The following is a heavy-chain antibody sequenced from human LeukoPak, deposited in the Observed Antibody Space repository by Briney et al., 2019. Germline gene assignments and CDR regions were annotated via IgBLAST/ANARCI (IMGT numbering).Heavy chain of an antibody. CDR2: IEWNGGST. J-gene: IGHJ4*02. CDR3: ARGQWLAQFDY. V-gene: IGHV3-20*04. D-gene: IGHD6-19*01. Sequence: GGSLRLSCAASGFTFDDYGMSWVPQAPGKGVEWVSGIEWNGGSTGYADSVKGRCTISTDNAKNSLYLQMNSLRVEDTALYYCARGQWLAQFDYWGQGTLVTVSS. CDR1: GFTFDDYG.